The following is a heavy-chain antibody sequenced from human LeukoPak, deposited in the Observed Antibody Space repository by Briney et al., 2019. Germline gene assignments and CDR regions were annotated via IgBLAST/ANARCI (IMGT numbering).Heavy chain of an antibody. Sequence: PGGSLRLSCAASGFTFSSYEMNWVRQAPGKGLVWVSRINSDGSSTSYADSVKGRFTISRDNAKNTLYLQMNSLRAEDTAVYYCARDLYSSGWYGLDAFDIWGQGTMVTVSS. CDR1: GFTFSSYE. J-gene: IGHJ3*02. CDR2: INSDGSST. CDR3: ARDLYSSGWYGLDAFDI. V-gene: IGHV3-74*01. D-gene: IGHD6-19*01.